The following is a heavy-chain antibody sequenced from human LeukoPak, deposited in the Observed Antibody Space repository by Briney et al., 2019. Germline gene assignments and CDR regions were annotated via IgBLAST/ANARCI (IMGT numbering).Heavy chain of an antibody. V-gene: IGHV3-23*01. D-gene: IGHD2-2*01. CDR1: GFTFSSYA. CDR3: AKGAYCSSTRCRTGVGWFDP. Sequence: PGGSLRLSCAASGFTFSSYAMSWIRQAPGKGLEWVSAISGSGGSTYYADSVKGRFTISRDNSKNTLYLQMNSLRAEDTAVYYCAKGAYCSSTRCRTGVGWFDPWGQGTLVTVSS. CDR2: ISGSGGST. J-gene: IGHJ5*02.